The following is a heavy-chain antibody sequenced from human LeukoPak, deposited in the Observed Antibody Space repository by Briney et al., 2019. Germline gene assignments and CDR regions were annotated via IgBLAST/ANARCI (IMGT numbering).Heavy chain of an antibody. CDR2: INHSGST. CDR3: ARAMSYDSSGYYPLNDY. D-gene: IGHD3-22*01. CDR1: GGSFSGYY. V-gene: IGHV4-34*01. J-gene: IGHJ4*02. Sequence: SETLSLTCAVYGGSFSGYYWSWIRQPPGKGLEWIGEINHSGSTNYNPSLKSRVTISVDTSKNQFSLKLSSVTAADTAVYYRARAMSYDSSGYYPLNDYWGQGTLVTVSS.